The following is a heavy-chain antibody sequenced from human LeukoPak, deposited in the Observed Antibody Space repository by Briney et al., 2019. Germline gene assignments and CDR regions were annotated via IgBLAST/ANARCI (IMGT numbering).Heavy chain of an antibody. D-gene: IGHD3-3*01. J-gene: IGHJ4*02. CDR3: AKGSYYDFWTKDY. CDR1: GFTFSSYG. CDR2: IRFDGTNK. Sequence: GGSLRLSCAASGFTFSSYGMHWVRQAPGKGLEWVAFIRFDGTNKYYEDSVKGRFTISRDNSKNTLYLQMNSLRAEDTALYYCAKGSYYDFWTKDYWGQGTLVTVSS. V-gene: IGHV3-30*02.